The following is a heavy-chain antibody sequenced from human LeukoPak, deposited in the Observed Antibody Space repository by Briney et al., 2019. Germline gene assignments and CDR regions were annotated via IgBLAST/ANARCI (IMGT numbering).Heavy chain of an antibody. D-gene: IGHD1-26*01. CDR1: GFTFSSYW. CDR3: ARDLMGASHYFQH. V-gene: IGHV3-7*01. Sequence: GGPLRLSCAASGFTFSSYWMTWVRQAPGKGLEWVANIKQDGSETYYVDSVKGRFTISRDNAKNSLYLQMNSLRAEDTAVYYCARDLMGASHYFQHWGQGTLVTVSS. CDR2: IKQDGSET. J-gene: IGHJ1*01.